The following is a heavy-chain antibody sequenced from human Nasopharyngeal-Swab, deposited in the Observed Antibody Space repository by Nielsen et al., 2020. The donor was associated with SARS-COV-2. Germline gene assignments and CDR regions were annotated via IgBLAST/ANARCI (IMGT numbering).Heavy chain of an antibody. CDR3: ARADILTGYYFDAFDI. CDR2: INSDGSST. D-gene: IGHD3-9*01. CDR1: GFTFSSYW. Sequence: GESLKISCAASGFTFSSYWMHWVRQAPGKGLVWVSRINSDGSSTSYADSVKGRFTISRDNAKNTLYLQMNSLRAEDTAVYYCARADILTGYYFDAFDIWGQGTMVTVSS. V-gene: IGHV3-74*01. J-gene: IGHJ3*02.